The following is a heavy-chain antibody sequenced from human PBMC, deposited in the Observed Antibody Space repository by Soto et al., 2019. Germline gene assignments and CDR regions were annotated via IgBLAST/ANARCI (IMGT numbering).Heavy chain of an antibody. J-gene: IGHJ4*02. D-gene: IGHD6-13*01. CDR2: IYHSGST. Sequence: SETLSLTCAVSGGSISSGGYSWSWIRQPPGKGLEWIGYIYHSGSTYYNPSLKSRVTISVDRSKNQFSLKLSSVTAADTAVYYCARDKDSSSWYDYWGQGTLVTVSS. CDR1: GGSISSGGYS. V-gene: IGHV4-30-2*01. CDR3: ARDKDSSSWYDY.